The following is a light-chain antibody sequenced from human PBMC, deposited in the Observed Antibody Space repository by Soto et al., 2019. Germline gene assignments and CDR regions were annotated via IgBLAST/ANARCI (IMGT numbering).Light chain of an antibody. CDR3: QQANILPPV. V-gene: IGKV1-12*01. CDR1: QDISSR. J-gene: IGKJ4*01. Sequence: IEMTQSPSSVAASVGDRVTITCRASQDISSRLAWYQHKPGKAPNLLIYSATTLQSGVPYRFRGSGSGTYFPLTISSLQPEDFATYSGQQANILPPVFGGGTRVEI. CDR2: SAT.